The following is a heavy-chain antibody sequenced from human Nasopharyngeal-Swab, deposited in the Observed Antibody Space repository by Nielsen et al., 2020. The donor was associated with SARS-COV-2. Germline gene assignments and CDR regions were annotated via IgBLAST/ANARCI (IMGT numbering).Heavy chain of an antibody. V-gene: IGHV3-23*01. Sequence: VRQAPGKGLEWVSSISGSGGNEYYADSVKGRFTISRDNSKNTLYLQMNSLRAEDTAVYYCARDGGYCSGGSCYPMIDYWGQGTLVTVSS. CDR3: ARDGGYCSGGSCYPMIDY. CDR2: ISGSGGNE. J-gene: IGHJ4*02. D-gene: IGHD2-15*01.